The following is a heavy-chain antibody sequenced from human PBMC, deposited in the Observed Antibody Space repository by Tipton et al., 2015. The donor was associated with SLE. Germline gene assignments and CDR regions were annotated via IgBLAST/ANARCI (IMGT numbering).Heavy chain of an antibody. CDR2: IYYTGDT. Sequence: TLSLTCTVSGDSISSYYWSWIRQPPGKGLEWIGYIYYTGDTNYNPSLKGRVTISVDTSNNQFSMRLGSVTTADTAVYYCARVGRTRGLGWFDPWGQGTLVTVSS. V-gene: IGHV4-59*01. CDR3: ARVGRTRGLGWFDP. CDR1: GDSISSYY. J-gene: IGHJ5*02. D-gene: IGHD3-10*01.